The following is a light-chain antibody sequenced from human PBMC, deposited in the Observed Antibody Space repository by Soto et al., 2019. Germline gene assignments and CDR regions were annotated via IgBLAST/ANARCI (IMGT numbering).Light chain of an antibody. CDR3: HQYDNLPPT. V-gene: IGKV1-33*01. CDR2: DAT. CDR1: QSISTW. Sequence: DIQMTQSPSTLSASVGDRVTITCRASQSISTWLAWYQVKPGKAPKLLIYDATNLETGVPSRFSGSGSRTDFSFTISSLQPEDVAIYYCHQYDNLPPTFGQGTRLEIK. J-gene: IGKJ5*01.